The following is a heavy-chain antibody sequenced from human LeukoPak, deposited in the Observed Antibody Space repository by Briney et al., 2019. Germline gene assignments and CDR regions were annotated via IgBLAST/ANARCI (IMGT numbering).Heavy chain of an antibody. D-gene: IGHD3-22*01. V-gene: IGHV4-59*01. CDR1: GGSISNYY. J-gene: IGHJ4*02. CDR3: ARAHSSGYLPFDY. Sequence: SETLSLTCTVSGGSISNYYWSWIRQPPGKGLEWIGYIYYSGSTNYNPSPKSRVTISVDTSKNQFSLKLSSVTAADTAVYYCARAHSSGYLPFDYWGQGTLVTVSS. CDR2: IYYSGST.